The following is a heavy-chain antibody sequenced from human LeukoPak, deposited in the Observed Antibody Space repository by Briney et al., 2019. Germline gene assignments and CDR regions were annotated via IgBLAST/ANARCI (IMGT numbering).Heavy chain of an antibody. CDR1: GYTFTSYY. V-gene: IGHV1-46*01. D-gene: IGHD3-22*01. J-gene: IGHJ4*02. CDR3: ARTARLRYYDSSGYFPYYFDY. Sequence: ASVKVSCKASGYTFTSYYMHGVRQAPGQGLEWMGIINPSGGSTSYAQKFQGRVTMTRDTSTSTVYMELSSLRSEDTAVYYCARTARLRYYDSSGYFPYYFDYWGQGTLVTVSS. CDR2: INPSGGST.